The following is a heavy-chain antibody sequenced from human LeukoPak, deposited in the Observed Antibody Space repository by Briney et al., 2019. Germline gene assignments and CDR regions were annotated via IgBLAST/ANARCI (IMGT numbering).Heavy chain of an antibody. D-gene: IGHD5-24*01. CDR2: IYYSGST. CDR3: ARQTRGNERWLQSNFDY. J-gene: IGHJ4*02. CDR1: GGSISSYY. Sequence: SETLSLTCTVSGGSISSYYWSWIRQPPGKGLEWIGYIYYSGSTNYNPSLKSRVTISVDTSKNQFSLKLSSVTAADTAVYYCARQTRGNERWLQSNFDYWGQGTLVTVSS. V-gene: IGHV4-59*08.